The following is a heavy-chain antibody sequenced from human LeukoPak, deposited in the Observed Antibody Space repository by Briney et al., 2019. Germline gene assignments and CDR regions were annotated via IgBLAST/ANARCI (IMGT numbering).Heavy chain of an antibody. J-gene: IGHJ6*03. CDR3: ARVAYSSSSVGYYYYYMDV. CDR1: GGTFSSYA. D-gene: IGHD6-6*01. V-gene: IGHV1-69*05. CDR2: IIPIFGTA. Sequence: ASVKVSCKASGGTFSSYAISWVRQAPGQGLEWMGGIIPIFGTANYAQKFQGRVTITTDESTSTAYMELSSLRSEDTAVYYCARVAYSSSSVGYYYYYMDVWGKGTTVTVSS.